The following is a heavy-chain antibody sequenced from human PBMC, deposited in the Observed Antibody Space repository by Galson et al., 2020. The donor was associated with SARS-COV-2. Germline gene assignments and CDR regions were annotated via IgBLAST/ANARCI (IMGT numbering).Heavy chain of an antibody. D-gene: IGHD6-19*01. V-gene: IGHV3-73*01. CDR1: GFIFSDSA. CDR2: IRSKANSHAT. CDR3: TTRLAVDETGGDFDY. Sequence: GGSLRLSCATSGFIFSDSAMHWVRQSSGKGLEWIGRIRSKANSHATSYAASVKGRFIISREDSKNTAFLQMNSLEPGDTAVYYCTTRLAVDETGGDFDYWGQGTLVTVSP. J-gene: IGHJ4*02.